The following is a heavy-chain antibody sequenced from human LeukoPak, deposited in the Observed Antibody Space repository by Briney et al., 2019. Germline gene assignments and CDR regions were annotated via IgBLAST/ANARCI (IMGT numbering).Heavy chain of an antibody. Sequence: PGGSLRLSCAASGFTSSSYAMSWVRQAPGKGLEWVSAISGSGGSTYYADSVKGRFTISRDNSKNTLYLQMNSLRAEDTAVYYCATIFGVVIGGIRFDPWGQGTLVTVSS. J-gene: IGHJ5*02. CDR2: ISGSGGST. D-gene: IGHD3-3*01. CDR3: ATIFGVVIGGIRFDP. CDR1: GFTSSSYA. V-gene: IGHV3-23*01.